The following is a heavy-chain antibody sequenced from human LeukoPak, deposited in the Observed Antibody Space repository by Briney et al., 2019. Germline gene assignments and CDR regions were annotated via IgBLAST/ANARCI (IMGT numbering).Heavy chain of an antibody. CDR3: ARGGRDSSGEPDLQFDY. V-gene: IGHV4-31*03. D-gene: IGHD3-22*01. CDR2: IHYSGST. J-gene: IGHJ4*02. CDR1: GGSISSGGYY. Sequence: SETLSLTCTVSGGSISSGGYYWSWIRQYPGKGLEWIGYIHYSGSTYYNPSLKSRVTISVDTSKNQFSLKLSSVTAADTAVYYCARGGRDSSGEPDLQFDYWGQGTLVTVSS.